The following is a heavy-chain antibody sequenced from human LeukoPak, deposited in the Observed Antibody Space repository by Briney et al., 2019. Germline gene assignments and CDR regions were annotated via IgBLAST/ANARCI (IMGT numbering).Heavy chain of an antibody. Sequence: ASVKVSCKASGYTFTSYGISWVRQAPGQGLEWMGWISAYNGNTNYAQKLQGRVTMTTDTSTSTAYMELRSLRSDDTAVYYCARDPTPDYYDSSGYRHFDYWGQGTLVTVSS. D-gene: IGHD3-22*01. V-gene: IGHV1-18*01. CDR2: ISAYNGNT. CDR3: ARDPTPDYYDSSGYRHFDY. J-gene: IGHJ4*02. CDR1: GYTFTSYG.